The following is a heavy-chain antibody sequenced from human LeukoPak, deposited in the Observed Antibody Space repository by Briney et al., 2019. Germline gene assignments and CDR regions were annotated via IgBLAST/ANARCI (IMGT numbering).Heavy chain of an antibody. CDR2: ISSSSSYI. D-gene: IGHD5-24*01. CDR1: GFTFSSYS. J-gene: IGHJ4*02. CDR3: ARLGHRDGYNDFDY. Sequence: GGSLRLSCAASGFTFSSYSMNWVRQAPGKGLEWVSSISSSSSYIYYADSVKGRFTISRDNAKNSLYLQMNSLRAEDTAVYYCARLGHRDGYNDFDYWGQGTLFTVSS. V-gene: IGHV3-21*01.